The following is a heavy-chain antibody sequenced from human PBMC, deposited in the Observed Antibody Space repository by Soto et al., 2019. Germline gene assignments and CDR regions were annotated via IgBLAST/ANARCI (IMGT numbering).Heavy chain of an antibody. CDR2: IYYSGST. D-gene: IGHD3-22*01. CDR3: ARGDPPLIHYYHSHEIHGFFDP. J-gene: IGHJ5*02. V-gene: IGHV4-59*01. Sequence: SETLSLTCTVSGGSISSYYWSWIRQPPGKGLEWIGYIYYSGSTNYNPSLKSRVTISVDTSKNQFSLKLSSVTAADTAVYYCARGDPPLIHYYHSHEIHGFFDPWGQATLVTVSS. CDR1: GGSISSYY.